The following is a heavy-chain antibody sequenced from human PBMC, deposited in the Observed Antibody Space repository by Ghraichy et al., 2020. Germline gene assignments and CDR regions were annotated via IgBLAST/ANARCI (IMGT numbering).Heavy chain of an antibody. J-gene: IGHJ4*02. CDR2: IYYSGST. V-gene: IGHV4-59*01. CDR1: GGSISSYY. D-gene: IGHD1-26*01. CDR3: ARSSIVGAVLFDY. Sequence: SETLSLTCTVSGGSISSYYWSWIRQPPGKGLEWIGYIYYSGSTNYNPSLKSRVTISVDTSKNQFSLKLSSVTAADTAVYYCARSSIVGAVLFDYWGQGILVTFSS.